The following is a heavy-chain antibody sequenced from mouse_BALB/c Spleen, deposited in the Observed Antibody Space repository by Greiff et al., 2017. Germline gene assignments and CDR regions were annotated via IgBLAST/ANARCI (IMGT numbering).Heavy chain of an antibody. CDR1: GFTFSDYY. D-gene: IGHD2-2*01. V-gene: IGHV5-4*02. CDR2: ISDGGSYT. Sequence: EVNVVESGGGLVKPGGSLKLSCAASGFTFSDYYMYWVRQTPEKRLEWVATISDGGSYTYYPDSVKGRFTISRDNAKNNLYLQMSSLKSEDTAMYYCARDSPYGYDRGYYAMDYWGQGTSVTVSS. CDR3: ARDSPYGYDRGYYAMDY. J-gene: IGHJ4*01.